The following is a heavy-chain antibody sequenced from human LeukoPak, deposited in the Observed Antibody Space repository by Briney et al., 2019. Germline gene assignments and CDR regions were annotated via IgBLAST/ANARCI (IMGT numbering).Heavy chain of an antibody. CDR3: AKAQGLRYFDWLSPDY. Sequence: GGSLRLSCAASGFTFSNFEMNWVRQAPGKGLEWVSYISSSGSTIHYADSVKGRFTISRDNAKNSLYLQMNSLRGEDTAVYYCAKAQGLRYFDWLSPDYWGQGNLVTVSS. J-gene: IGHJ4*02. CDR1: GFTFSNFE. D-gene: IGHD3-9*01. CDR2: ISSSGSTI. V-gene: IGHV3-48*03.